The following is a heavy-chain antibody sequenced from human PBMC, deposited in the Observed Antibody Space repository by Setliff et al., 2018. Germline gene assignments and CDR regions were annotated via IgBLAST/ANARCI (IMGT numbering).Heavy chain of an antibody. Sequence: PSETLSLTCTVSGGSISSGSYYWTWIRQPAGKGLERIGQIYSSGSSNYNPSLKSRLTISVDTSKNQFSLRLTSVTAADTAVYYCARRGYYDSSGVDGFDIWGQGTVVTVSS. D-gene: IGHD3-22*01. J-gene: IGHJ3*02. V-gene: IGHV4-61*09. CDR2: IYSSGSS. CDR3: ARRGYYDSSGVDGFDI. CDR1: GGSISSGSYY.